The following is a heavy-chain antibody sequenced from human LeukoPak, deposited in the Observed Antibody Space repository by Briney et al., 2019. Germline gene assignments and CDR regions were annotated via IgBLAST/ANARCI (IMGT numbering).Heavy chain of an antibody. D-gene: IGHD2-2*02. J-gene: IGHJ1*01. CDR3: ARDNGIGYCSSTSWYKHFQH. Sequence: ASVNLSCNASGGTFSSYAISWVRQAPGQGLEWMGWINPNSGGTNYAQKFQGRVTMTRDTSISTAYMELSRLRSDDTAVYCCARDNGIGYCSSTSWYKHFQHWGQGTLVTVSS. CDR1: GGTFSSYA. V-gene: IGHV1-2*02. CDR2: INPNSGGT.